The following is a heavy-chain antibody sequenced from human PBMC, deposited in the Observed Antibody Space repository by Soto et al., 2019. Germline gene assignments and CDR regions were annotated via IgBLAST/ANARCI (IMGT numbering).Heavy chain of an antibody. D-gene: IGHD3-10*01. CDR2: ISWISGGI. J-gene: IGHJ4*02. Sequence: DVQLVESGGGLVQPGRSLRLSCVASGFPFDDYAMHWVRQAPGKGLEWVSGISWISGGIGYADSVKGRSTITRDNAKNTLYLQMNSLRAEDTALYYCAKDMRAWGSGSYTFPVDYWGQGTLVTVSS. V-gene: IGHV3-9*01. CDR1: GFPFDDYA. CDR3: AKDMRAWGSGSYTFPVDY.